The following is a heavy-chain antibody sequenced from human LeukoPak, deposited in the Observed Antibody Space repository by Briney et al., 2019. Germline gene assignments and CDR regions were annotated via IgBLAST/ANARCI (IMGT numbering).Heavy chain of an antibody. CDR1: GVTFSSYA. CDR3: AKGSGYSSSWPFDY. V-gene: IGHV3-23*01. Sequence: GGSLRLSCAASGVTFSSYAMSWVRQAPGKGLEWGSAISGSGGSTYYADSVKGRFTISRDNSKNTLYLQMNSLRAEDTAVYYCAKGSGYSSSWPFDYWGQGTLVTVSS. D-gene: IGHD6-13*01. CDR2: ISGSGGST. J-gene: IGHJ4*02.